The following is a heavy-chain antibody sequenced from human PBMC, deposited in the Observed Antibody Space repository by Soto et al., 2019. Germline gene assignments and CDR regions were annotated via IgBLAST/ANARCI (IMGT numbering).Heavy chain of an antibody. CDR3: TTGLGGPGH. Sequence: ASVNVSCKAAGYTFTSYVMQWVRQAPGQRLEWIGWTNAGDGNTKSSQKFQGRVTINRDTSASTAYMELSSLRSEDTDVYYSTTGLGGPGHWGQGTLVTVSS. J-gene: IGHJ4*02. D-gene: IGHD3-16*01. CDR1: GYTFTSYV. CDR2: TNAGDGNT. V-gene: IGHV1-3*01.